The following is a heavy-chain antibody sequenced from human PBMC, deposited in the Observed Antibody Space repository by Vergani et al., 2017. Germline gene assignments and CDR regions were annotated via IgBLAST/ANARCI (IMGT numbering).Heavy chain of an antibody. CDR3: AKEHTVVPAAGFDC. D-gene: IGHD2-2*01. CDR1: GYSFTNYW. V-gene: IGHV3-23*04. CDR2: ISGSGGST. Sequence: EVQLVQSGAEVKKPGESLKISCQISGYSFTNYWIGWVRQMPGKGLEWVSAISGSGGSTYYADSVKGRFTISRDKSKNTLYLQMNSLRAEDTAVYYCAKEHTVVPAAGFDCWGQGTLVTVSS. J-gene: IGHJ4*02.